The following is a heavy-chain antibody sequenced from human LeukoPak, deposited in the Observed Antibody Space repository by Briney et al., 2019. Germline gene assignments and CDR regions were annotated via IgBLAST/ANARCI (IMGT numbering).Heavy chain of an antibody. V-gene: IGHV3-30*19. CDR2: IWYDGSNK. CDR1: GFTFSSYG. D-gene: IGHD6-13*01. Sequence: GRSLRLSCAASGFTFSSYGMHWVRQAPGKGLEWVAVIWYDGSNKYYADSVKGRFTISRDNSKNTLYLQMNSLRAEDTAVYYCASTLSSSWYGDYWGQGTLVTVSS. CDR3: ASTLSSSWYGDY. J-gene: IGHJ4*02.